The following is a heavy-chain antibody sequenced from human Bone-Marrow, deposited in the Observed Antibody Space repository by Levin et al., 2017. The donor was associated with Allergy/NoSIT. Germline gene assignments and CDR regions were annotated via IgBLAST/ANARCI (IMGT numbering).Heavy chain of an antibody. J-gene: IGHJ6*02. CDR2: ISHSSSDI. Sequence: GESLKISCAASGFTFSIYTINWVRQAPGKRLEWVSSISHSSSDIDYADSVKGRFTISRDNARNSLYLQMNSLRAEDTAVYYCAREEYSGYDVASPMDVWGQGTTVIVSS. CDR1: GFTFSIYT. D-gene: IGHD5-12*01. V-gene: IGHV3-21*01. CDR3: AREEYSGYDVASPMDV.